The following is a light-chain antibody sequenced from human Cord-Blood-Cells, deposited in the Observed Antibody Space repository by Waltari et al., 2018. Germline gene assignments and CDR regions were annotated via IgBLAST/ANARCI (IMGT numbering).Light chain of an antibody. CDR3: QSYDSSLSGPVV. CDR1: SSNIGAGYD. V-gene: IGLV1-40*01. CDR2: VNS. J-gene: IGLJ2*01. Sequence: QSVLTQPPSVSGAPGQRVTISCTGSSSNIGAGYDVHWYQQLPGTAPKLLVYVNSNRPSGVPDRCSGSKSGPSASLAITVLQAEDEADYSCQSYDSSLSGPVVFGGGTKLTVL.